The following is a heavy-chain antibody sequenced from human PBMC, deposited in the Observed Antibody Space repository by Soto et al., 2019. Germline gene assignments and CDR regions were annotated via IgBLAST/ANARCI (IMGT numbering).Heavy chain of an antibody. Sequence: QVQLQESGPGLVKPSGTLSLTCAVSGGSISSSNWWSWVRQPPGKGLEWIGEIYHSGSTNYNPSLKSRVTISVDKSKNQFSLKLSSVTAADTAVYYCASSLKRSLEMATIRYGVHAFDIWGQGTMVTVSS. D-gene: IGHD5-12*01. CDR3: ASSLKRSLEMATIRYGVHAFDI. V-gene: IGHV4-4*02. CDR2: IYHSGST. CDR1: GGSISSSNW. J-gene: IGHJ3*02.